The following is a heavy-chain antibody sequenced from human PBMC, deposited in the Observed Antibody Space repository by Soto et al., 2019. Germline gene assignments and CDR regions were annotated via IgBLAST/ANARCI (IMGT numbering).Heavy chain of an antibody. V-gene: IGHV4-4*02. CDR1: GASISSFKR. CDR3: ARRSRVPYNYGFIAGPIDD. CDR2: IFHSGST. Sequence: SETLSLTCAVSGASISSFKRWSWVRQLPGKGLEWIGEIFHSGSTNDNPSLRRRISISVDKSKKQFSLRLTSVTAADTAVYYCARRSRVPYNYGFIAGPIDDWGQGTVVTVS. D-gene: IGHD5-18*01. J-gene: IGHJ4*02.